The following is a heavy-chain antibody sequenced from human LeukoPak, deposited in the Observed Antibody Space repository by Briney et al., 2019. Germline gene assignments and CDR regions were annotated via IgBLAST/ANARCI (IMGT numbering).Heavy chain of an antibody. CDR3: AHRSRRNGYNI. D-gene: IGHD5-24*01. V-gene: IGHV2-5*02. J-gene: IGHJ4*02. CDR1: GFSLSTSGVG. Sequence: SGPALVKPTQTLTLTCTFSGFSLSTSGVGVGWIRQPPGKALQWLALIYWDDDKRYIPSLKRRLTITKDTSKNQVVLTMTNMDPVDTATYYCAHRSRRNGYNIWGQGTLVIVSS. CDR2: IYWDDDK.